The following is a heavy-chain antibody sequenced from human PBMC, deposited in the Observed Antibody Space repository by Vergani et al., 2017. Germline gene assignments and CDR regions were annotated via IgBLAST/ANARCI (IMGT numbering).Heavy chain of an antibody. CDR1: GFTFSSYG. CDR3: AKGPLLTAMVFDY. Sequence: QVQLVESGGGVVQPGRSLRLSCAASGFTFSSYGMHWVRQAPGKGLEWVAVISYDGSNKYYADSVKGRFTISRDNSKNTLYLQMNSLRAEDTAMYYCAKGPLLTAMVFDYWGQGTLVTVSS. CDR2: ISYDGSNK. D-gene: IGHD5-18*01. V-gene: IGHV3-30*18. J-gene: IGHJ4*02.